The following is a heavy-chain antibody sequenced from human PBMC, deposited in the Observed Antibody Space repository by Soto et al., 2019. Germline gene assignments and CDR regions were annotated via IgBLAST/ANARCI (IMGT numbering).Heavy chain of an antibody. Sequence: GGSLRLSCAASGFTFSSYGMHWVRQAPGKGLEWVAVIWYDGSNKYYADSVKGRFTISRDNSKNRLYLQMNSLRAEDTAVYYCARDPPRYSSSWYRDDAFDIWGQGTMVTVSS. CDR3: ARDPPRYSSSWYRDDAFDI. CDR1: GFTFSSYG. D-gene: IGHD6-13*01. J-gene: IGHJ3*02. V-gene: IGHV3-33*01. CDR2: IWYDGSNK.